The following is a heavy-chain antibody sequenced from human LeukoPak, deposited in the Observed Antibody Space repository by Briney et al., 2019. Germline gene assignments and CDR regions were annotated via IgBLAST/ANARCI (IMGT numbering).Heavy chain of an antibody. CDR3: ARKLGYCSGGSCYNREYYFDY. CDR2: IIPILVIA. Sequence: SVKVSCKASGGTFSSYAISWVRQAPGQGLEWMGRIIPILVIANYAQKFQGRVTITADKSTSTAYMELSSLRSEDTAVYYCARKLGYCSGGSCYNREYYFDYWGQGTLVTVSS. J-gene: IGHJ4*02. V-gene: IGHV1-69*04. CDR1: GGTFSSYA. D-gene: IGHD2-15*01.